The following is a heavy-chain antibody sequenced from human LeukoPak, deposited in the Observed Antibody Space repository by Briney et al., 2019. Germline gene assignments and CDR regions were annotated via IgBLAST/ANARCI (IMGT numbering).Heavy chain of an antibody. V-gene: IGHV3-7*01. CDR3: ARETLFYGDYDY. D-gene: IGHD4-17*01. Sequence: GGSLRLSCAASGCTFSSYWMSWVRQAPGKGLEWVANIKQDGSEKYYVDSVKGRFTISRDNAKNSLYLQMNSLRAEDTAVYYCARETLFYGDYDYWGQGTLVTVSS. CDR1: GCTFSSYW. J-gene: IGHJ4*02. CDR2: IKQDGSEK.